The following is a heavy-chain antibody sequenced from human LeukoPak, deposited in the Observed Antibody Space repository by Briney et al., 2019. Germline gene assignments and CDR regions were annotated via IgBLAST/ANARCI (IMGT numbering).Heavy chain of an antibody. CDR3: AKLGERYCDWSYFDY. V-gene: IGHV3-23*01. CDR1: GFTFSSYA. CDR2: ISGSGGST. J-gene: IGHJ4*02. Sequence: PGGSLRLSCAASGFTFSSYAMSWVRQAPGKGLEWVSAISGSGGSTYYADSVKGRFTISRDNSKNTLYLQMNSLRAEDTAVYYCAKLGERYCDWSYFDYWGQGTLVTVSS. D-gene: IGHD3-9*01.